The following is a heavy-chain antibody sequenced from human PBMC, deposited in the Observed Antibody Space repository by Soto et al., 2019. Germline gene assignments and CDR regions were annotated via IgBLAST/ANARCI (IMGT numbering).Heavy chain of an antibody. J-gene: IGHJ6*02. CDR1: GFTFSSYS. Sequence: GGSLRLSCAASGFTFSSYSMNWVRQAPGKGLEWVSSISSSSSYIYYADSVKGRFTISRDNAKNSMYLQMNSLRAEDTAVYYCARAGILWFGELPMDYGMDVWGQGTTVTVSS. D-gene: IGHD3-10*01. CDR3: ARAGILWFGELPMDYGMDV. V-gene: IGHV3-21*01. CDR2: ISSSSSYI.